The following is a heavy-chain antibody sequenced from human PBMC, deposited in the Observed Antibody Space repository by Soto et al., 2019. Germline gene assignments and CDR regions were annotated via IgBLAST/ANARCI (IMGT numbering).Heavy chain of an antibody. Sequence: SETLSLTCTVSGGSISSYYWSWIRQPPGKGLEWIGYIYYSGSTNYNPSLKSRVTISVDTSKNQFSLKLSSVTAADTAVYYCARDNPDGYNPFFDYWGQGTLVTVSS. V-gene: IGHV4-59*01. CDR1: GGSISSYY. CDR2: IYYSGST. J-gene: IGHJ4*02. CDR3: ARDNPDGYNPFFDY. D-gene: IGHD5-12*01.